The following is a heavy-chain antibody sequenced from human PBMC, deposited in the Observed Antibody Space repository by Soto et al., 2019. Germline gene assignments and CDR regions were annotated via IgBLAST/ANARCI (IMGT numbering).Heavy chain of an antibody. CDR3: ARAPPYGDYVDY. CDR2: IYYSGST. Sequence: ASETLSLTCTVSGGSISSGDYYWSWIRQPPGKGLEWIGYIYYSGSTYYNPSLKSRVTISVDTSKNQFSLKLSSVTAADTAVYYCARAPPYGDYVDYWGQGTLVTVSS. V-gene: IGHV4-30-4*01. D-gene: IGHD4-17*01. J-gene: IGHJ4*02. CDR1: GGSISSGDYY.